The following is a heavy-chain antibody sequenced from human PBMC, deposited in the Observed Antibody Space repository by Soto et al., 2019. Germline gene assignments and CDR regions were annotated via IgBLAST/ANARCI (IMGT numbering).Heavy chain of an antibody. CDR3: ARDGGGEVPAAHNWFDP. D-gene: IGHD2-2*01. Sequence: QVQLVESGGGVVQPGRSLRLSCAASGFTFSSYGRHWVRQAPGKGLEWVAVIWYDGSNKYYADSVKGRFTISRDNSKNTLYLQMNSLRAEDTAVYYCARDGGGEVPAAHNWFDPWGQGTLVTVSS. CDR1: GFTFSSYG. V-gene: IGHV3-33*01. CDR2: IWYDGSNK. J-gene: IGHJ5*02.